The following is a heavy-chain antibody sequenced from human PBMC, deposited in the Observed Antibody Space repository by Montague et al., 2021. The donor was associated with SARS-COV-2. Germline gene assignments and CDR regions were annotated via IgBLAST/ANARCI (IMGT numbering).Heavy chain of an antibody. CDR3: ASDPWRITIFGVVTRYGMDV. CDR2: IYYSGST. D-gene: IGHD3-3*01. Sequence: SETLSLTCIVSGGSVSSGSYYWSWIRQPPGKGLEWIGYIYYSGSTNYNPSLKSRVTISVDTSKNQFSPKLSSVTAADTAVYYCASDPWRITIFGVVTRYGMDVWGQGTTVTVSS. CDR1: GGSVSSGSYY. V-gene: IGHV4-61*01. J-gene: IGHJ6*02.